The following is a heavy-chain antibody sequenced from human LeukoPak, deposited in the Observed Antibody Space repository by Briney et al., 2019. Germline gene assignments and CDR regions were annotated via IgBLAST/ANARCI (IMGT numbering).Heavy chain of an antibody. CDR2: IYYSGAT. V-gene: IGHV4-59*01. CDR3: ALAHCSRTNCYDLEYFYYYMDV. CDR1: GASISSNY. J-gene: IGHJ6*03. D-gene: IGHD2-2*01. Sequence: SETLSLTCSVSGASISSNYWTWIRQPPGKGLEWIGNIYYSGATNYNPSLKSRVTISVDQSKKQFSLNLISVTAAATAVYFCALAHCSRTNCYDLEYFYYYMDVWGKGTTVTVSS.